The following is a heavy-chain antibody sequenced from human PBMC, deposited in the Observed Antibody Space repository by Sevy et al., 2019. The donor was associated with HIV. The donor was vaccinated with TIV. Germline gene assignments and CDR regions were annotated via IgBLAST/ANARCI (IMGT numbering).Heavy chain of an antibody. CDR2: ISSSSSTI. V-gene: IGHV3-48*01. D-gene: IGHD6-13*01. Sequence: GGSLRLSCAASGFSISGYGMHWVRQAPGKGLEWVSYISSSSSTIYYADSVKGRFTISRDNAKNSLYLQMNSLRAEDTAVYYCARDGQQVATILMASNYYYGMDVWGQGTTVTVSS. CDR3: ARDGQQVATILMASNYYYGMDV. J-gene: IGHJ6*02. CDR1: GFSISGYG.